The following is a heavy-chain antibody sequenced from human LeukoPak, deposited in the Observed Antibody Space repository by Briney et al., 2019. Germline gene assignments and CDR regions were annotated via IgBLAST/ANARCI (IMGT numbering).Heavy chain of an antibody. CDR2: IYTSGST. J-gene: IGHJ5*02. V-gene: IGHV4-61*02. CDR1: GGSISSGSNY. CDR3: ARGSDCSGGSCYES. D-gene: IGHD2-15*01. Sequence: SQTLSLTCTVSGGSISSGSNYWSWIRQPAGKGLEWIGRIYTSGSTNYNPSLKSRVTISVDTSKNQFSLKLSSVTAADTAVYYCARGSDCSGGSCYESWGQGTLVTVSS.